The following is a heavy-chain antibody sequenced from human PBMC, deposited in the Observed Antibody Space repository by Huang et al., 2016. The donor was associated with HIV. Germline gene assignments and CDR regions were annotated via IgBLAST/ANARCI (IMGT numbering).Heavy chain of an antibody. Sequence: EVPLVESGGGLVQPGGSLRLSCAASGFTVSSNYMTWVRQAPGKGLEWVAILYHGGKAHYADSVKGRFTISGDISQNTVFLQMSSLRVEDTAVYYCARGRYGTPNAWGQGTLVTVSS. V-gene: IGHV3-53*01. CDR1: GFTVSSNY. D-gene: IGHD5-18*01. J-gene: IGHJ5*02. CDR2: LYHGGKA. CDR3: ARGRYGTPNA.